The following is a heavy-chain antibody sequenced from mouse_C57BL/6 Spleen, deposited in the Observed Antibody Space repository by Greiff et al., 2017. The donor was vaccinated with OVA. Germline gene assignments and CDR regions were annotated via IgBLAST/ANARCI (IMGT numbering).Heavy chain of an antibody. J-gene: IGHJ1*03. V-gene: IGHV5-16*01. D-gene: IGHD2-2*01. CDR2: INYDGSST. CDR3: ARYGYDGLYFDV. CDR1: GFTFSDYY. Sequence: EVQRVESEGGLVQPGSSMKLSCTASGFTFSDYYMAWVRQVPEKGLEWVANINYDGSSTYYLDSLKSRFIISRDNAKNILYLQMSSLKSEDTATYYCARYGYDGLYFDVWGTGTTVTVSS.